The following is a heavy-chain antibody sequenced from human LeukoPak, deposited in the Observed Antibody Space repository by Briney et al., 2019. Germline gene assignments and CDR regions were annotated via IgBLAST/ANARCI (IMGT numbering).Heavy chain of an antibody. CDR3: ARISESALSSSGWSLWVVIDP. CDR2: ISAYNGNT. D-gene: IGHD6-19*01. V-gene: IGHV1-18*01. CDR1: GYTFTSYG. Sequence: EASVKVSCKASGYTFTSYGISWVRQAPGQGLEWMGWISAYNGNTNYAQKLQGRVTMTTDTSTSTAYMELRSLRSDDTAVYYCARISESALSSSGWSLWVVIDPWGQGTLVTVSS. J-gene: IGHJ5*02.